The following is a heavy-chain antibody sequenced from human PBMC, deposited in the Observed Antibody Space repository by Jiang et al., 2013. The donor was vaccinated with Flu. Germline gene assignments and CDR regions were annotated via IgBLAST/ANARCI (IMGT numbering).Heavy chain of an antibody. CDR1: YD. CDR2: ISNNGRNT. Sequence: YDMHWVRQAPGKGLEYVSAISNNGRNTYYADSVEGRFTISRDNSKNTVFLQMSSLRDEDSAVYYCVRRLNKYGYGYFDFWGQGTVVTVSS. D-gene: IGHD5-18*01. V-gene: IGHV3-64D*06. CDR3: VRRLNKYGYGYFDF. J-gene: IGHJ4*02.